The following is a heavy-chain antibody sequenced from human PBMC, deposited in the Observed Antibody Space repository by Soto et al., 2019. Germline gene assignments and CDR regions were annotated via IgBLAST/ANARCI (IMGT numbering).Heavy chain of an antibody. J-gene: IGHJ5*02. CDR3: ARITMVRGVDMWFDP. CDR2: INPSIGNT. D-gene: IGHD3-10*01. Sequence: GASVKVSCKASGYTFTSYAMHWVRQAPGQRLEWIGWINPSIGNTKYSQKFQGRVTITTDTSTSTAYMELSSLRSEDTAVYYCARITMVRGVDMWFDPWGQGTLVTVSS. CDR1: GYTFTSYA. V-gene: IGHV1-3*01.